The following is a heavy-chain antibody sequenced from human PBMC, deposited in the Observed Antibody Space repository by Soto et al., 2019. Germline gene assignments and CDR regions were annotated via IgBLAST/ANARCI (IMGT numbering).Heavy chain of an antibody. J-gene: IGHJ4*02. V-gene: IGHV5-51*01. CDR3: ARHVNSCRAIAAAGTPDY. Sequence: GESLKISCKGSGYSFTSYWIGWVRQMPGKGLEWMGIIYPGDSDTRYSPSFQGQVTISADKSISTAYLQWSSLKASDTAMYYCARHVNSCRAIAAAGTPDYWAQGTLVTVSA. CDR2: IYPGDSDT. CDR1: GYSFTSYW. D-gene: IGHD6-13*01.